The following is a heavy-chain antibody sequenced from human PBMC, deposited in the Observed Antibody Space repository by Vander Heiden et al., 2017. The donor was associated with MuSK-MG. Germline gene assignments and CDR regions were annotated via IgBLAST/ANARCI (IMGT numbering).Heavy chain of an antibody. CDR3: AKDQGGLEGCDY. Sequence: EVQLLESGGGLVQPGGSLRLPCAASGFTFSNYAMSWVRQAPGKGLEWVSAISGSGGTPYYADSVKGRFTISRDNSKSTLYLQMIGLRAEDTAIYYCAKDQGGLEGCDYWGQGTLVTVYS. V-gene: IGHV3-23*01. CDR2: ISGSGGTP. CDR1: GFTFSNYA. D-gene: IGHD1-1*01. J-gene: IGHJ4*02.